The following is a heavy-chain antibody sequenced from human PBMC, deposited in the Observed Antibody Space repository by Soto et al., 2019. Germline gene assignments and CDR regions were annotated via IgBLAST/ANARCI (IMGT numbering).Heavy chain of an antibody. CDR2: INSDGSST. CDR3: ARGYCSGGSCWGPSFDY. J-gene: IGHJ4*02. Sequence: PGGSLRLSCAASGFTFSTYWMHWVRQAPGKGLVWVSRINSDGSSTNYADSVKGRFTISRDNAKNTLFLQMNSLRAEDTALYYCARGYCSGGSCWGPSFDYWGQGTLVTVSS. D-gene: IGHD2-15*01. CDR1: GFTFSTYW. V-gene: IGHV3-74*01.